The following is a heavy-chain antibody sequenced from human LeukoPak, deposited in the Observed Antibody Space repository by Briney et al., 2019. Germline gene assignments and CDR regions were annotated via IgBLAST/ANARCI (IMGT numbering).Heavy chain of an antibody. CDR3: ARVRKQLVNEAFDI. J-gene: IGHJ3*02. D-gene: IGHD6-13*01. CDR1: GGSISSYY. V-gene: IGHV4-4*07. Sequence: SETLSLTCTVSGGSISSYYWSWIRQPAGKGLEWIGRIYTSGSTNYNPSLKSRVTMSVDTFKNQFSLKLTSVTAADTAVYYCARVRKQLVNEAFDIWGQGTMVTVSS. CDR2: IYTSGST.